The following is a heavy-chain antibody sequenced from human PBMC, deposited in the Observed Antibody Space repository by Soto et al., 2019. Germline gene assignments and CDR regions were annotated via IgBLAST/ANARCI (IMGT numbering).Heavy chain of an antibody. CDR2: ISAYNGNT. D-gene: IGHD3-22*01. CDR3: AREDYYDSSGFDKGLPRVQH. CDR1: GYTFTSYG. V-gene: IGHV1-18*04. Sequence: ASVKVSCKASGYTFTSYGISWVRQAPGQGLEWMGWISAYNGNTNYAQKLQGRVTMTTDTSTSTAYMELRSLRSDDTAVYYCAREDYYDSSGFDKGLPRVQHWGQGTLVTVSS. J-gene: IGHJ1*01.